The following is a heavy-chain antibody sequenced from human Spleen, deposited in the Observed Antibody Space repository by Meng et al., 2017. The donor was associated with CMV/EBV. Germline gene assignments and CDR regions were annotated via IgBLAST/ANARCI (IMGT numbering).Heavy chain of an antibody. CDR2: ISHEGTTK. CDR1: GLTFSTYS. CDR3: AGAYTGTTWINYYGMDV. V-gene: IGHV3-30-3*01. J-gene: IGHJ6*02. D-gene: IGHD1-7*01. Sequence: GESLKISCATSGLTFSTYSMHWIRQGPGKGLEWVAVISHEGTTKYYADSVKGRFTISRDNSKNTLYLQMNSLRPEDTAVYYCAGAYTGTTWINYYGMDVWGHGTAVTVSS.